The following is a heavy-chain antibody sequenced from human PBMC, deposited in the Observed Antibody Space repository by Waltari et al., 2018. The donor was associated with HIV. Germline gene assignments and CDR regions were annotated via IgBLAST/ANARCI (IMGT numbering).Heavy chain of an antibody. CDR3: ARYRRSGFFDY. Sequence: EVQLVESGGGLVQPGGSLRLSCAASGFTFSSYWMSWVRQAPGKGLGWVANIKQDGSEKYYVDSVKGRFTSSRDNAKNSLYLQMNSLRAEDTAVYYCARYRRSGFFDYWGQGTLVTVSS. J-gene: IGHJ4*02. D-gene: IGHD5-12*01. V-gene: IGHV3-7*03. CDR1: GFTFSSYW. CDR2: IKQDGSEK.